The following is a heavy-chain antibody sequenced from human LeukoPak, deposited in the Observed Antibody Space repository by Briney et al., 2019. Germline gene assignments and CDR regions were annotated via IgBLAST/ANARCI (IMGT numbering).Heavy chain of an antibody. D-gene: IGHD6-6*01. V-gene: IGHV1-2*02. J-gene: IGHJ5*02. CDR1: GYTFTGYY. CDR2: INPNSGGT. Sequence: ASVKVSCKASGYTFTGYYMHWVRQAPGQGLEWMGWINPNSGGTNYAQKFQGRVTMTRDTSISTAYMELSRLRSDDTAVYYCARALPSIAPQTEFDPWGQGTLVTVSS. CDR3: ARALPSIAPQTEFDP.